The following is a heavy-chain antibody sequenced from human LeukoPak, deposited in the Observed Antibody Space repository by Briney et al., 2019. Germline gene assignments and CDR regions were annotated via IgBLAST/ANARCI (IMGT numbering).Heavy chain of an antibody. CDR2: IYPGDSDT. D-gene: IGHD4-17*01. V-gene: IGHV5-51*01. CDR1: GYSFTTSW. CDR3: ARFLTVTRYYFDY. J-gene: IGHJ4*02. Sequence: GESLKISCKGSGYSFTTSWIGWVRQMPGKGLEWMGIIYPGDSDTRYSPSFQGQVTFSAGKSINTAYLQWSSLKASDTAMYYCARFLTVTRYYFDYWGQGALVTVSS.